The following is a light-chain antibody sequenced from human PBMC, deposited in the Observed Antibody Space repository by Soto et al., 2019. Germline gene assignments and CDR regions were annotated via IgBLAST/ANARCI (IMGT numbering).Light chain of an antibody. J-gene: IGLJ1*01. CDR3: SSYTTSNTRQIV. CDR2: DVS. CDR1: SGDVGGYNY. V-gene: IGLV2-14*03. Sequence: QSVLTQPASVSGSPGQSITIPCTGTSGDVGGYNYVSWYQQHPGKAPKLIIYDVSNRPSGVSNRFSGSKSGNTASLTISGLQPEDEADYHCSSYTTSNTRQIVFGTGTKVTVL.